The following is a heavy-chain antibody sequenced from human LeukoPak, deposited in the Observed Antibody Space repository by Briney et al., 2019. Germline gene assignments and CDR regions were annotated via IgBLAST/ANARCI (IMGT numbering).Heavy chain of an antibody. CDR1: GLTFSSYT. CDR2: IRGSGAGI. Sequence: GGSLRLSCEASGLTFSSYTMNWVRQAPGKRLGWISGIRGSGAGINYADSVKGRFTISRDNSKNTLYLQMNSLRAEDTAVYYCATDYYDTRHLDNWGQGTLVTVSS. D-gene: IGHD3-22*01. V-gene: IGHV3-23*01. J-gene: IGHJ4*02. CDR3: ATDYYDTRHLDN.